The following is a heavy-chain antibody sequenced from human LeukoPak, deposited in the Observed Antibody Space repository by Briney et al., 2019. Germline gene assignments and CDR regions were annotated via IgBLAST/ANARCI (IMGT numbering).Heavy chain of an antibody. CDR2: ISSSSSYI. V-gene: IGHV3-21*01. CDR1: GFTFSSYS. D-gene: IGHD6-13*01. J-gene: IGHJ5*02. CDR3: ARDVAGGIAAAGKWFEP. Sequence: GGSLRPSVAASGFTFSSYSMNWVRQAPGKGLEWVSSISSSSSYIYYADSVKGRFTISRDNAKNSLYLQMNSLRAEDTAVYYCARDVAGGIAAAGKWFEPWGQESLVTVSS.